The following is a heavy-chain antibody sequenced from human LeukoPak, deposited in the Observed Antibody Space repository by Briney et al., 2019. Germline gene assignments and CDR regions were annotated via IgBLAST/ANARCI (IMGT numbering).Heavy chain of an antibody. D-gene: IGHD3-10*01. V-gene: IGHV4-59*08. CDR1: GGSISSYY. CDR2: IYYSGST. J-gene: IGHJ6*02. Sequence: PSETLSLTCTVSGGSISSYYWSWIRQPPGKGLEWIGYIYYSGSTNYNPSLKSRVTISVDTSKNQFSLKLGSVTAADTAVYYCARTPNYGSGSHYYYYYGMDVWGQGTTVTVSS. CDR3: ARTPNYGSGSHYYYYYGMDV.